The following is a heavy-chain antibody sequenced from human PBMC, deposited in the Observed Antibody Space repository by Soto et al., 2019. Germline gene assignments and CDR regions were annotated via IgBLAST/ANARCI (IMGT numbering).Heavy chain of an antibody. CDR3: AYSTGWYRHDV. Sequence: QVQLQESGPGLMKPSGTLSLTCAVSGDSISSPKWWTWLRQPPGKGLEWIGDLLHGGTTNYNPSLKSRVTLSVDTSQNQFSLNLTSVTAADTAIYYCAYSTGWYRHDVWGQGTSVTVSS. CDR2: LLHGGTT. CDR1: GDSISSPKW. V-gene: IGHV4-4*02. D-gene: IGHD6-19*01. J-gene: IGHJ3*01.